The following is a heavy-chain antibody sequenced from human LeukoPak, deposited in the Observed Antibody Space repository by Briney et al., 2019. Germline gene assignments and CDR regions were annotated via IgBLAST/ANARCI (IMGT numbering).Heavy chain of an antibody. CDR1: GFTFDDYA. CDR2: ISWNSRSI. J-gene: IGHJ4*02. Sequence: GGSLRLSCAASGFTFDDYAMHWVRQTPGKGLEWVSGISWNSRSIAYADSVKGRFTISRDNAKNSLYLQMNSLRVEDTALYYCTRRPYSSSWYYFDYWGQGTLVTVSS. CDR3: TRRPYSSSWYYFDY. V-gene: IGHV3-9*01. D-gene: IGHD6-13*01.